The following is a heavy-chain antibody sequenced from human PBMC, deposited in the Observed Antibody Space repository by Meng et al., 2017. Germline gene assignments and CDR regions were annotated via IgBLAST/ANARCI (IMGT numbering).Heavy chain of an antibody. D-gene: IGHD2-2*01. V-gene: IGHV7-4-1*02. CDR2: IDTNTGNP. CDR1: GYTFTSYA. Sequence: ASVKVSCKASGYTFTSYAMNWVRQAPGQGLEWMGWIDTNTGNPTYAQGFTGRFVFSLDTSVSTAYLQISSLKAEDTAVYYCARDVTWGSTSCYDYWGQGTLVTVSS. J-gene: IGHJ4*02. CDR3: ARDVTWGSTSCYDY.